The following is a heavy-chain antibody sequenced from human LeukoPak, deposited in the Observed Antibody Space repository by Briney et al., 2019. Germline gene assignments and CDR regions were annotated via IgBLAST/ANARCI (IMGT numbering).Heavy chain of an antibody. CDR1: GFTFSSYA. D-gene: IGHD6-19*01. CDR3: AREESSDGTGYFDY. Sequence: PGGSLRLSCEASGFTFSSYAMSWVRQAPGKGLEWVSAISGSSSYIYYADSVKGRFTISRDNAKNSLYLQMNSLRAEDTAVYYCAREESSDGTGYFDYWGQGTLVTVSS. J-gene: IGHJ4*02. CDR2: ISGSSSYI. V-gene: IGHV3-21*04.